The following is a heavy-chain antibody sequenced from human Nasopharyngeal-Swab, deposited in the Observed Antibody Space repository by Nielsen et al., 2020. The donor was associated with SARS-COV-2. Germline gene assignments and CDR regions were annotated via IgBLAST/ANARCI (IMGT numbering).Heavy chain of an antibody. CDR3: ASILGYSYGRGYYYGMDV. D-gene: IGHD5-18*01. Sequence: GSLKISCAASGFTFSSYSMNWVRQAPGKGLEWVSYISSSSSTIYYADSVKGRFTISRDNAKNSLYLQMNSLRDEDTAVYYCASILGYSYGRGYYYGMDVWGQGTTVTVSS. CDR1: GFTFSSYS. CDR2: ISSSSSTI. J-gene: IGHJ6*02. V-gene: IGHV3-48*02.